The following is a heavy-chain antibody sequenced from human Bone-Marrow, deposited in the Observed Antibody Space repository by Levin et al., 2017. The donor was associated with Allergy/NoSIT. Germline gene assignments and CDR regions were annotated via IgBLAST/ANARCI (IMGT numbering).Heavy chain of an antibody. CDR1: GASINSRSYY. Sequence: NTSETLSLTCTVSGASINSRSYYWGWIRQPPGRGLEWIGTLFYSGSTYYNSSLGGRITIFEDTSKNQFSLRLTSVTAADTAVYFCARLQPGYGIDFWGQGSLVIVSS. V-gene: IGHV4-39*01. J-gene: IGHJ4*02. D-gene: IGHD5-18*01. CDR2: LFYSGST. CDR3: ARLQPGYGIDF.